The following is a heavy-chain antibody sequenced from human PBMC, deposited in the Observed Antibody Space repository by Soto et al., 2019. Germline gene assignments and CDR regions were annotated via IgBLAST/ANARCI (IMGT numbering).Heavy chain of an antibody. CDR2: ISSSSSTI. CDR3: ARDPGYSSGWYGLPAYYFDY. CDR1: GFTFSSYS. Sequence: PGGSLRLSCAASGFTFSSYSMNWVRQAPGKGLEWVSYISSSSSTIYYADSVKGRFTISRDNAKNSLYLQMNSLRDEDTAVYYCARDPGYSSGWYGLPAYYFDYWGQGTLVTVSS. D-gene: IGHD6-19*01. J-gene: IGHJ4*02. V-gene: IGHV3-48*02.